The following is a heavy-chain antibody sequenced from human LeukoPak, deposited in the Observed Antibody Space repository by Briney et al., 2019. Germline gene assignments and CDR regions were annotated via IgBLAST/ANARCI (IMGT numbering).Heavy chain of an antibody. D-gene: IGHD3-10*01. Sequence: GGSLRLSCAASGFTFSSYSMNWVRQAPGKGLEWVSSISSSSSYIYYADSVKGRFTISRDNAKNSLYLQMNSLRAEDTAVYYCARDLPGGSGFDYWGQGTLVTVSS. CDR3: ARDLPGGSGFDY. J-gene: IGHJ4*02. V-gene: IGHV3-21*01. CDR1: GFTFSSYS. CDR2: ISSSSSYI.